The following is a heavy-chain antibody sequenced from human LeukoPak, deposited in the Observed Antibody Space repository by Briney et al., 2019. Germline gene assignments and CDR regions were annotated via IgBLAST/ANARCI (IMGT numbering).Heavy chain of an antibody. CDR1: GFTFSSYA. J-gene: IGHJ4*02. D-gene: IGHD6-19*01. Sequence: GGSLRLSCAASGFTFSSYAMSWVRQAPGKGLEWVSAISGSGGSTYYADSVKGRFTTSRDNSKNTLYLQMNSLRAEDTAVYYCAKVLAVAPDFDYWGQGTLVTVSS. CDR2: ISGSGGST. CDR3: AKVLAVAPDFDY. V-gene: IGHV3-23*01.